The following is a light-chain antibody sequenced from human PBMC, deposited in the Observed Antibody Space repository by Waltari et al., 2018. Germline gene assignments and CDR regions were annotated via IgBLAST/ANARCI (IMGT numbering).Light chain of an antibody. Sequence: QSALTHPASVSGSPGPSITISCTGINGDVGGYYYVSWYQQYPGKAPKLLIYDVSHRPSGVSSRFSASKSGNTASLTISGLQTEDEADYYCTSYRSTNTRVIFGGGTKLAVL. V-gene: IGLV2-14*03. CDR3: TSYRSTNTRVI. CDR2: DVS. CDR1: NGDVGGYYY. J-gene: IGLJ2*01.